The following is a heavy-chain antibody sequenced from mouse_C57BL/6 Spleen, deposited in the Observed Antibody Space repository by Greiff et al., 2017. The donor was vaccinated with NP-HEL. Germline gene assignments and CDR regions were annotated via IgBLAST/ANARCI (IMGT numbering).Heavy chain of an antibody. Sequence: LVESGAELVKPGASVKISCKASGYAFSSYWMNWVKQRPGKGLEWIGQIYPGDGDTNYNGKFKGKATLTADKSSSTAYMQLSSLTSEDSAVYFCARGDYYGSSRWYFDVWGTGTTVTVSS. J-gene: IGHJ1*03. D-gene: IGHD1-1*01. CDR1: GYAFSSYW. CDR2: IYPGDGDT. CDR3: ARGDYYGSSRWYFDV. V-gene: IGHV1-80*01.